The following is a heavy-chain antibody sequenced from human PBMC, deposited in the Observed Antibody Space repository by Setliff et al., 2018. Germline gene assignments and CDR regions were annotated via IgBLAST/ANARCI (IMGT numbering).Heavy chain of an antibody. D-gene: IGHD3-3*01. V-gene: IGHV4-59*03. CDR1: GVSIRGLY. Sequence: NPSETLSLTCTVSGVSIRGLYWTWIRQSPKRGLEWLGYAFHTGKTDYNPSLMSRVIISIDMSRKQFSLKLSFVTAADTAMYFCARGGYNSRSGYSAYYYDYWGQGALVTVSS. J-gene: IGHJ4*02. CDR2: AFHTGKT. CDR3: ARGGYNSRSGYSAYYYDY.